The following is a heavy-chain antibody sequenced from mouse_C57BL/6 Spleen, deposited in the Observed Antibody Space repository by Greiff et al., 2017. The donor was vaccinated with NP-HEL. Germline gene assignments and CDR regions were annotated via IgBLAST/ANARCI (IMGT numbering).Heavy chain of an antibody. Sequence: EVQLQESGPELVKPGASVKIPCKASGYTFTDYNMDWVKQSHGKSLEWIGDINPNNGGTIYNQKFKGKATLTVDKSSSTAYMELRSLTSEDTAVYYCARTGTMVTTDLVGYFDVWGTGTTVTVSS. CDR2: INPNNGGT. D-gene: IGHD2-2*01. CDR1: GYTFTDYN. J-gene: IGHJ1*03. CDR3: ARTGTMVTTDLVGYFDV. V-gene: IGHV1-18*01.